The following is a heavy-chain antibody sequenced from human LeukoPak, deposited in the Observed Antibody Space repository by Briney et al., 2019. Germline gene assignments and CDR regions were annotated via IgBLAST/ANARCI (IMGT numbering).Heavy chain of an antibody. V-gene: IGHV4-39*01. CDR1: GGSISSYY. CDR3: ARRRPMYYDILTGYHDY. CDR2: IYYSGST. Sequence: SETLSLTCTVSGGSISSYYWGWIRQPPGKGLEWIGSIYYSGSTYYNPSLKSRVTISVDTSKNQFSLKLSSVTAADTAVYYCARRRPMYYDILTGYHDYWGQGTLVTVSS. J-gene: IGHJ4*02. D-gene: IGHD3-9*01.